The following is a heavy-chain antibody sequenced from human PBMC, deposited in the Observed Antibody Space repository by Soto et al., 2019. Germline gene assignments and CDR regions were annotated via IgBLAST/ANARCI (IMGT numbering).Heavy chain of an antibody. CDR2: MNPGSGDT. Sequence: ASLKVYWSASGKSFTTNDVSWDRQATGQGLEWMGWMNPGSGDTGYAQKFQGRVTMTRDISIATAYMELSSLRSDDTAIYYCARMETFGSLNWFDSGGQGTLVTVPS. CDR3: ARMETFGSLNWFDS. CDR1: GKSFTTND. D-gene: IGHD3-16*01. V-gene: IGHV1-8*01. J-gene: IGHJ5*01.